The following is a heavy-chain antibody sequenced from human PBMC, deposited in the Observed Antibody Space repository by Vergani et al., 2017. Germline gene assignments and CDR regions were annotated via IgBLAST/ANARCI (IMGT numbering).Heavy chain of an antibody. CDR2: IYYSGRT. J-gene: IGHJ5*02. CDR3: ARHSTVEWLVKLGWINP. Sequence: QLQLQESGPGLVKPSATLSLTCSVSGASIRSSNYYWGWIPQPPGKGLEWIASIYYSGRTYYNPSLKSRVTISVDTSKNQFSLKLGSVTAAATAVYFCARHSTVEWLVKLGWINPGGQGILVTVSS. D-gene: IGHD6-19*01. CDR1: GASIRSSNYY. V-gene: IGHV4-39*01.